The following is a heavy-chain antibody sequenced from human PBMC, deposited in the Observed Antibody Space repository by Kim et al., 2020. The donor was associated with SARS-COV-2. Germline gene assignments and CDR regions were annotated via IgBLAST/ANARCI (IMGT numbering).Heavy chain of an antibody. D-gene: IGHD3-3*01. Sequence: GGSLRLSCAASGFSFGNYAMSWVRQVPGKGLEWVSGIGGGGSDTYYKESVKGRFTISRDNPGRMLYLQMRSLRADDTAIYYCAKDRTPDDGLEAWDSWGRGIPVTVSS. CDR1: GFSFGNYA. V-gene: IGHV3-23*01. CDR2: IGGGGSDT. J-gene: IGHJ5*01. CDR3: AKDRTPDDGLEAWDS.